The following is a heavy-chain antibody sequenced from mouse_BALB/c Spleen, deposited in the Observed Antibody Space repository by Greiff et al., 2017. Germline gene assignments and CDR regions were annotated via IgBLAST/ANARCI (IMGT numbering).Heavy chain of an antibody. J-gene: IGHJ2*01. CDR2: IYPGDGDT. CDR3: ARTSITTVVIDY. CDR1: GYTFTSYW. D-gene: IGHD1-1*01. Sequence: QVQLQQSGAELARPGASVKLSCKASGYTFTSYWMQWVKQRPGQGLEWIGAIYPGDGDTRYTQKFKGKATLTADKSSSTAYMQLSSLASEDSAVYYCARTSITTVVIDYWGQGTTLTVSS. V-gene: IGHV1-87*01.